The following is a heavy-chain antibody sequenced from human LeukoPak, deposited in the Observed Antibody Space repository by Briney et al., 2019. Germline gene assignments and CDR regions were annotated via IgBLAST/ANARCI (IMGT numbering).Heavy chain of an antibody. Sequence: GASVKVSCKASGYTFTGYYMHWVRQAPGQGLEWMGWINPNSGGTNYAQKFQGWVTMTRDTSISTAYMELSRLRSDDTAVYYCARSGGSPSTNWFDPWGQGTLVTVSS. V-gene: IGHV1-2*04. CDR3: ARSGGSPSTNWFDP. J-gene: IGHJ5*02. D-gene: IGHD1-26*01. CDR2: INPNSGGT. CDR1: GYTFTGYY.